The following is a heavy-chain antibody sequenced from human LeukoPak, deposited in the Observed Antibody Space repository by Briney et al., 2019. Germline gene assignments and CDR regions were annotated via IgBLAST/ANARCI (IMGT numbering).Heavy chain of an antibody. CDR3: ARHDSSGYYADY. Sequence: GGSLRLSCKGSGYSFTGYWIGWVRQMPGKGLEWMGIIYPGDSDTRYSPSFQGQVTISADKSISTAYLQWSSLKASDTAMYYCARHDSSGYYADYWGQGTLVTVSS. V-gene: IGHV5-51*01. CDR1: GYSFTGYW. CDR2: IYPGDSDT. J-gene: IGHJ4*02. D-gene: IGHD3-22*01.